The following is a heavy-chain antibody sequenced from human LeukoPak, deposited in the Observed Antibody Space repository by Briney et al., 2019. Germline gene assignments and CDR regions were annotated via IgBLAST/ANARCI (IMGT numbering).Heavy chain of an antibody. CDR3: ARDAPFYSSSWPSYYYYGMDV. V-gene: IGHV3-11*01. J-gene: IGHJ6*02. CDR2: ISSSGSTI. CDR1: GFTFSDYY. D-gene: IGHD6-13*01. Sequence: GGSLRLSCAASGFTFSDYYMSWIRQAPGKGLEWVSYISSSGSTIYYADSVEGRFTISRDNAKNSLYLQMNSLRAEDTAVYYCARDAPFYSSSWPSYYYYGMDVWGQGTTVTVSS.